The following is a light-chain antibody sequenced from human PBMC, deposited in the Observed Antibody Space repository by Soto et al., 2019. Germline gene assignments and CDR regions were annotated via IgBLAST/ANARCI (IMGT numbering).Light chain of an antibody. Sequence: QSALTQPPSASGSPGQSVTISCTGTSSDVGGYNYVSWYQQHPGKAPKLMIYEVSKRPSGVPDRFSGYKSGNTASLTVSGLQAEDEADYYCSSYAGSNNDYVFGTGTKVTVL. J-gene: IGLJ1*01. CDR2: EVS. V-gene: IGLV2-8*01. CDR3: SSYAGSNNDYV. CDR1: SSDVGGYNY.